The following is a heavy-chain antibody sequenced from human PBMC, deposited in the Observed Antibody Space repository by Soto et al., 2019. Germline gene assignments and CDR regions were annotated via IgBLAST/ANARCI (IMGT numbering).Heavy chain of an antibody. CDR1: GGSVSSGNYY. CDR2: MYYGGST. D-gene: IGHD3-22*01. Sequence: SETLSLTCTVSGGSVSSGNYYCSWIRQPPGKGLEWIGYMYYGGSTNYNPSLKSRVTISVDTSKNQFSLKLSSVTAADTAVYYCAIYDSSGSRGFQHWGQGTLVTVSS. J-gene: IGHJ1*01. V-gene: IGHV4-61*01. CDR3: AIYDSSGSRGFQH.